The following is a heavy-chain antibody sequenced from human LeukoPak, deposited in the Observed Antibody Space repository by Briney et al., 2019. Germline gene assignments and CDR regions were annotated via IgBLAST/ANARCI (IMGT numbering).Heavy chain of an antibody. J-gene: IGHJ3*02. CDR3: ARDLAGNWNYVNAFDI. CDR1: GGSISSSSYY. Sequence: SETLSLTCTVSGGSISSSSYYWGWIRQPPGKGLEWIGSIYYSGSTYYNPSLKSRVTISVDTSKNQFSLKLSSVTAADTAVYYCARDLAGNWNYVNAFDIWGQGTMVTVSS. V-gene: IGHV4-39*02. D-gene: IGHD1-7*01. CDR2: IYYSGST.